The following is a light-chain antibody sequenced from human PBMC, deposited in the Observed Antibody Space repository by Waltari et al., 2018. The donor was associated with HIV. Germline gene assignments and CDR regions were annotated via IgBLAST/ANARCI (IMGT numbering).Light chain of an antibody. CDR1: DLNDNAY. Sequence: QSALTQPASVSGSPGQSITISCDLNDNAYVSWYQRHPGKAPKVIIYVVTNRPSGLSKRVSVSKSGNTATLTISGLQPEDEAYYFCTSYISGTSPVFGRGTRVTVL. CDR2: VVT. CDR3: TSYISGTSPV. J-gene: IGLJ2*01. V-gene: IGLV2-14*01.